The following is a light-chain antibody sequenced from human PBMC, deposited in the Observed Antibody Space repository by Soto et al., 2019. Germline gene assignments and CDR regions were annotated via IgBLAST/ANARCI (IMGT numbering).Light chain of an antibody. CDR3: ETWDSNTHTV. V-gene: IGLV4-60*02. J-gene: IGLJ3*02. Sequence: QPVLTQSSSASASLGSSVKLTCTLSSGHSSYIIAWHQQQPGKAPRYLMKLEGSGSYNKGSGVPDRFSGSSSGADRYLTIXXXXXXXXXXYYCETWDSNTHTVFGGGTKLTVL. CDR1: SGHSSYI. CDR2: LEGSGSY.